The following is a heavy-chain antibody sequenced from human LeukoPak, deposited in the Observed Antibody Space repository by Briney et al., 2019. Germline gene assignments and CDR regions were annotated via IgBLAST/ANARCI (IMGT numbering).Heavy chain of an antibody. CDR3: ARHSGYDSEVTYYYYYMDV. J-gene: IGHJ6*03. D-gene: IGHD5-12*01. V-gene: IGHV1-18*01. Sequence: ASVKVSCKASGYTFTSYGISWVRQAPGQGLEWMGWISIYNGNTNYAQRLQGRGTMTTGTSTSTAYMELRSLRSDDTAVYYCARHSGYDSEVTYYYYYMDVWGKGTTVTVSS. CDR2: ISIYNGNT. CDR1: GYTFTSYG.